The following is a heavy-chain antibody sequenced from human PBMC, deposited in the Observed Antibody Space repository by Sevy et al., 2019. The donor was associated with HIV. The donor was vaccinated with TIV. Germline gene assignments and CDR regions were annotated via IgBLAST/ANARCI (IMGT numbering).Heavy chain of an antibody. CDR1: EFTVTSNY. J-gene: IGHJ4*02. D-gene: IGHD3-22*01. CDR2: IYCDGRT. V-gene: IGHV3-53*01. CDR3: ARGGSNSSAYQGGFDY. Sequence: GGSLRLSCAASEFTVTSNYMSWVRQAPGKGPEWVSIIYCDGRTFYADSVKGRFTISRDSSKNTLFLQMNSLRDEDMAVYYCARGGSNSSAYQGGFDYWGQGTLVTVSS.